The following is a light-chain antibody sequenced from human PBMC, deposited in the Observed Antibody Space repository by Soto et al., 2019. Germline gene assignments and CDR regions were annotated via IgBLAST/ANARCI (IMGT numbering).Light chain of an antibody. J-gene: IGKJ2*01. CDR1: QSINSE. CDR2: GAS. CDR3: QQGHNWPLT. V-gene: IGKV3-15*01. Sequence: EIVMTQSPATLSLSPGERAALSCRASQSINSELAWYQQKPGQPPRLLSYGASTRATGVRARFTGSESGSEFTLTISGLQSEDFAVYYCQQGHNWPLTFGQGTRLEI.